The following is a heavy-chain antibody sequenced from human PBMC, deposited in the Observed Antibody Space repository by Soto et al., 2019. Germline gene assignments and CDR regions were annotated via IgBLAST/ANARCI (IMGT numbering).Heavy chain of an antibody. J-gene: IGHJ6*02. Sequence: QVQLVQSGAEVKKPGSSVKVSCKASGGTFSSYAISWVRQAPGQGLEWMGGIIPIFGTANYAQKFQGRVTITADESTSPAYMELSSLSSEDTAVYYCARSGDYRRYYYYGMDVWGQGTTVTVSS. V-gene: IGHV1-69*12. CDR1: GGTFSSYA. CDR3: ARSGDYRRYYYYGMDV. CDR2: IIPIFGTA. D-gene: IGHD4-17*01.